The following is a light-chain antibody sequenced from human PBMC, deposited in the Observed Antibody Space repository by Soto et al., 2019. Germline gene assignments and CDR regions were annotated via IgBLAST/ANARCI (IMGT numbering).Light chain of an antibody. J-gene: IGLJ1*01. CDR3: SSYSISTAYL. Sequence: SVLTQPASVSGSPGQSITISCTGTSSDVGGYDYVSWYQLHPGKAPKLMVFEVSNRPSGVSYRFSGSKSGNTASLTISGLQAEEEADYFCSSYSISTAYLFGTGTKVTVL. CDR1: SSDVGGYDY. CDR2: EVS. V-gene: IGLV2-14*01.